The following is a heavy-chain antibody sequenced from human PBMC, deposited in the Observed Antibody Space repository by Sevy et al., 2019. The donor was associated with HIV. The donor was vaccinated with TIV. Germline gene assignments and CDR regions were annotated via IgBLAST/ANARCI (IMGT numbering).Heavy chain of an antibody. D-gene: IGHD1-1*01. CDR1: GFTFSSYG. CDR3: ARDPGNSGNY. V-gene: IGHV3-30*02. J-gene: IGHJ4*02. Sequence: GGSLRLSCAASGFTFSSYGMHWVRQAPGKGLEWVALIWFDGSNTYYADSVKGRFTISRDNSKNTLYLQMDSLRPEDTTIYYCARDPGNSGNYWGQGTLVTVSS. CDR2: IWFDGSNT.